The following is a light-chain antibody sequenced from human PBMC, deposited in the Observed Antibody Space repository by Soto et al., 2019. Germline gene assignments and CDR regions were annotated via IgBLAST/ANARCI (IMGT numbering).Light chain of an antibody. Sequence: DIQMTQSPSSLSGSVGDRVTLTFRASQSISSYLNWYQQKPGKATKLLIYAASSLQSGVPSRFSGSGSGTDFTLTISSLQPEEFATYYCQQSYSTLWTFGQGTKVDIK. CDR1: QSISSY. CDR3: QQSYSTLWT. V-gene: IGKV1-39*01. J-gene: IGKJ1*01. CDR2: AAS.